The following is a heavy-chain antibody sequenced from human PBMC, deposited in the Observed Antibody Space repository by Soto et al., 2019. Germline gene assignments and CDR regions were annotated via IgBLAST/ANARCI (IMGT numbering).Heavy chain of an antibody. Sequence: QVQLVESGGGVVQPGRSLRLSCAASGITFSSYGMHWVRQAPGKGLEWVAVISYDGTNKYYGDSVKGRFSISRDNSKNTLYLQMNSLRAEDTAAYYCAKGLGWRVLGDAFDIWGQGTMVIVSS. J-gene: IGHJ3*02. CDR2: ISYDGTNK. CDR3: AKGLGWRVLGDAFDI. CDR1: GITFSSYG. D-gene: IGHD3-16*01. V-gene: IGHV3-30*18.